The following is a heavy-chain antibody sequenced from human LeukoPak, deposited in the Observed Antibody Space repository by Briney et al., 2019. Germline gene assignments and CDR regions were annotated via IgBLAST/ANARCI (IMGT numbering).Heavy chain of an antibody. Sequence: GGSLRLSCAASEFSVGSNYMTWVRQAPGKGLEWVSLIYSGGSTYYADSVKGRFTISRDNSKNTLYLQTNSLRAEDTAVYYCARVGLEYSYGYDYWGQGTLVTVSS. CDR1: EFSVGSNY. CDR2: IYSGGST. CDR3: ARVGLEYSYGYDY. D-gene: IGHD5-18*01. V-gene: IGHV3-66*01. J-gene: IGHJ4*02.